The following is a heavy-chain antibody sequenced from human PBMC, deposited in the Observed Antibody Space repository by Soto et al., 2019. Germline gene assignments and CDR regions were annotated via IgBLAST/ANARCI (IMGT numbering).Heavy chain of an antibody. CDR3: ARSYFDFWSGSYYFYMDV. J-gene: IGHJ6*03. D-gene: IGHD3-3*01. Sequence: SETLSLTCTVSGGSVSSGFYYWTWIRQPPGKGLEWIGYVYYSGSTSYNPSLKSRVTISLDTSKNQFSLKLSSVTAADAAVYYCARSYFDFWSGSYYFYMDVWGKGTTVTVSS. CDR2: VYYSGST. V-gene: IGHV4-61*01. CDR1: GGSVSSGFYY.